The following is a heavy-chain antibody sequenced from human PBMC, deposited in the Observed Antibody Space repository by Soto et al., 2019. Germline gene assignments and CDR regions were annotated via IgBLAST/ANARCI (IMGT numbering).Heavy chain of an antibody. J-gene: IGHJ3*02. V-gene: IGHV3-23*01. Sequence: EVQLLESGGGLVQPGGSLRLSCAASGFTFSSYAMSWVRQAPGKGLEWVSAISGSGGSTYYADSVKGRFTISRDNSKNTLYQQMNSLRAEDTAVYYCAKGGYDFWSGYSAFDIWGQGTMVTVSS. D-gene: IGHD3-3*01. CDR2: ISGSGGST. CDR1: GFTFSSYA. CDR3: AKGGYDFWSGYSAFDI.